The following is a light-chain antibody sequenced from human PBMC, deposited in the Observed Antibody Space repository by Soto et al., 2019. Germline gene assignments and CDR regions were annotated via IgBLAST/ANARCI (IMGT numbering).Light chain of an antibody. CDR1: SSDIGTYDH. CDR2: EVS. Sequence: QSALTQPASVSGSPGQSITISCSGTSSDIGTYDHVAWFQQFPGKTPKLMIYEVSKRPSGVPDRFSGSKSGNTASLTVSGLQVEDEADYYCSSFEASNNLLFGGGTKVTVL. V-gene: IGLV2-8*01. J-gene: IGLJ2*01. CDR3: SSFEASNNLL.